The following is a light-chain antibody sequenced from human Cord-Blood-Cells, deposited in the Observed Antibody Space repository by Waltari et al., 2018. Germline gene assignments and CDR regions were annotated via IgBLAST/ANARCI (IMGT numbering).Light chain of an antibody. V-gene: IGLV1-47*01. CDR1: SSNIGSNY. CDR3: AAWDDSLSGWV. CDR2: RKN. J-gene: IGLJ3*02. Sequence: QSVLTQPPPASGTPGQRVTISCSGSSSNIGSNYVYWYQQLPGTAPKLLVYRKNQRPSGVPDRFSGSKSGTSASLAISGLRSEDEADYYCAAWDDSLSGWVFGGGTKLTVL.